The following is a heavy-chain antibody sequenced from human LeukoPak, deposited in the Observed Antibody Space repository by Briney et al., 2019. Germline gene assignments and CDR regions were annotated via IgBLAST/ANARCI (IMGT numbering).Heavy chain of an antibody. V-gene: IGHV3-21*01. D-gene: IGHD3-10*02. J-gene: IGHJ6*04. Sequence: GGSLRPSCAASGFTFSSYSMNWVRQAPGKGLEWVSSISSSSSYIYYADSVKGRFTISRDNAKNSLYLQMNSLRAEDTAVYYCAELGITMIGGVWGKGTTVTISS. CDR1: GFTFSSYS. CDR3: AELGITMIGGV. CDR2: ISSSSSYI.